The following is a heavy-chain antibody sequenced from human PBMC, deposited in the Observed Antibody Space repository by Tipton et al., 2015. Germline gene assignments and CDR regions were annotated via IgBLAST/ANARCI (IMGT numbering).Heavy chain of an antibody. CDR2: VNHSGRN. CDR3: ARVDILLSQGGMDV. J-gene: IGHJ6*02. D-gene: IGHD3-10*01. Sequence: LACAVYGGSFSDYYWHWIRQPPGKGLEWIGEVNHSGRNNYNLSLKSRVTISVDKFKNQFSLELNSVTAADTAVYYCARVDILLSQGGMDVWGQGTTVTVSS. V-gene: IGHV4-34*01. CDR1: GGSFSDYY.